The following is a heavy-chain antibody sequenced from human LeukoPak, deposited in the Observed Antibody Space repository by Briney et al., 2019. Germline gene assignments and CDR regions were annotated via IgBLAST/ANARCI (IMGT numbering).Heavy chain of an antibody. CDR2: ISGSGGST. CDR3: AKPYKSQVLLWFGELFAY. D-gene: IGHD3-10*01. J-gene: IGHJ4*02. Sequence: GGSLRLSCAASGFTFSSYAMSWVRQAPGKGLEWVSAISGSGGSTYYADSVKGRFTISRDNSKNTLYLQMNSLRAEDTAVYYCAKPYKSQVLLWFGELFAYWGQGTLVTVSS. V-gene: IGHV3-23*01. CDR1: GFTFSSYA.